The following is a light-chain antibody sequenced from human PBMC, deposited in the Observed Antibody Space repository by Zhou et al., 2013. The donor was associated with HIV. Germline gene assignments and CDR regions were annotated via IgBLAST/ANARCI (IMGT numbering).Light chain of an antibody. V-gene: IGKV1-39*01. CDR2: TAS. Sequence: DIQMTQSPSSLSASVEDRVTITCRASQSVSGYLNWYQHKPGKAPKLLIYTASSLESGVPSRFSGRSSGTDFTLTISSLQPEDFATYYCQQSHTAPWTFGPGTKVEI. CDR1: QSVSGY. J-gene: IGKJ1*01. CDR3: QQSHTAPWT.